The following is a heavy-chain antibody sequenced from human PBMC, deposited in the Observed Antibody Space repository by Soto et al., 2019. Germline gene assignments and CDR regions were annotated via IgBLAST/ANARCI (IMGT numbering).Heavy chain of an antibody. V-gene: IGHV2-5*01. D-gene: IGHD2-8*01. CDR2: IYWNEDK. J-gene: IGHJ4*02. CDR1: AFSLSTNGVG. CDR3: VHTVMVHTITAGHYFDY. Sequence: PTLVNPTQTLTLTCTFSAFSLSTNGVGVGWIRQPPGKPLEWLAVIYWNEDKRYSRSLKSRLSITKDTSKNQVVLTLTTMDPVDTATYYCVHTVMVHTITAGHYFDYWGPGILVTVSS.